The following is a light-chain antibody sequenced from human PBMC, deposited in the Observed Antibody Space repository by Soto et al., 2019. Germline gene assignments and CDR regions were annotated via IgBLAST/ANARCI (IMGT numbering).Light chain of an antibody. CDR2: GAS. J-gene: IGKJ5*01. V-gene: IGKV3D-15*01. CDR3: QQYNNWPPIT. Sequence: EIVMTQSPATLSVSPGERATLSCRASQSVSSSYLAWYQQKPGQAPRLLIYGASSRATGIPARFSGSESGTEFTLTISSLQSEDFAVYYCQQYNNWPPITFGQGTRLEIK. CDR1: QSVSSSY.